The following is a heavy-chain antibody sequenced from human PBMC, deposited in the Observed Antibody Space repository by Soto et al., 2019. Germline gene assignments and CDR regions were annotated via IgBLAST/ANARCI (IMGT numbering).Heavy chain of an antibody. Sequence: GGSLRLSCADSGFTFRTYDMHWVRQAPGKGLEWVAFISYDGTNKYYGDSVKGRFTISRDNSKNTLYLQMSGMRAEDTAVYYCAKVWTTASYGSAGTCLDSWGRGTMVTVYS. J-gene: IGHJ4*02. CDR1: GFTFRTYD. D-gene: IGHD3-10*01. CDR3: AKVWTTASYGSAGTCLDS. V-gene: IGHV3-30*18. CDR2: ISYDGTNK.